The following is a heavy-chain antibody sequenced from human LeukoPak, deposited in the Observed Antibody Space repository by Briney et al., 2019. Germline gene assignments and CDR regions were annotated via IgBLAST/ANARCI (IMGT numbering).Heavy chain of an antibody. Sequence: SETLSLTCTVSGVSIRSYYLNWIRQPPGKGLEWIGCIYYSGSTKYNPSLKSRVTISVDTSKNQFSLKVSSLTAADTAVYYCARLGALHDAFDVWGQATLVTVSS. J-gene: IGHJ3*01. CDR2: IYYSGST. D-gene: IGHD3-16*01. CDR3: ARLGALHDAFDV. CDR1: GVSIRSYY. V-gene: IGHV4-59*12.